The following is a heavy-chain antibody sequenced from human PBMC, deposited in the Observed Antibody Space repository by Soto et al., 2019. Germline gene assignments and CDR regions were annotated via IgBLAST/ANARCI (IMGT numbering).Heavy chain of an antibody. CDR3: AKDAMDIVATNWFDP. CDR2: ISYDGSNK. Sequence: GGSLRLSCAASGFTFSSYGMHWVRQAPGKGLEWVAVISYDGSNKYYADSVKGRFTISRDNSKNTLYLQMNSLRAEDTAVYYCAKDAMDIVATNWFDPWGQGTLVTVSS. D-gene: IGHD5-12*01. J-gene: IGHJ5*02. V-gene: IGHV3-30*18. CDR1: GFTFSSYG.